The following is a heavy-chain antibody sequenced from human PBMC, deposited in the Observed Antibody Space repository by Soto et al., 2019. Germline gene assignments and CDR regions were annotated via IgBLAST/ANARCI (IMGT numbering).Heavy chain of an antibody. CDR1: GFTFSSYS. CDR3: AGLPAGYCSGGSCYSGADY. D-gene: IGHD2-15*01. V-gene: IGHV3-21*01. J-gene: IGHJ4*02. Sequence: EVQLVESGGGLVKPGGSLRLSCAASGFTFSSYSMNWVRQAPGKGLEWVSSISSSSSYIYYADSVKGRFTISRDNAKNSLYLQMNSLRDEDTAVYYCAGLPAGYCSGGSCYSGADYWGQGTLVTVSS. CDR2: ISSSSSYI.